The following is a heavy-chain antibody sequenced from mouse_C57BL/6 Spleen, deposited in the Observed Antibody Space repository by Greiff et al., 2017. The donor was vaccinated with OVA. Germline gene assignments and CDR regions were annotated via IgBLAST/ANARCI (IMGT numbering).Heavy chain of an antibody. J-gene: IGHJ2*01. V-gene: IGHV10-1*01. CDR1: GFSFNTYA. CDR2: IRSKSNNYAT. Sequence: EVQRVESGGGLVQPKGSLKLSCAASGFSFNTYAMNWVRQAPGKGLEWVARIRSKSNNYATYYADSVKDRFTISRDDSESMLYLQMNNLKTEDTAMYYCVRQDYGSNFDYWGQGTTLTVSS. D-gene: IGHD1-1*01. CDR3: VRQDYGSNFDY.